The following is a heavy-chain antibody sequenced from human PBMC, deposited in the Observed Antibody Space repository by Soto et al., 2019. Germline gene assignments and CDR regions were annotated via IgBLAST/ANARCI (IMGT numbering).Heavy chain of an antibody. Sequence: QVQLQESGPGLVKPSETLSLTCTVAGGSISSSGYYWGWIRQPPGQGLEGIGNIYYRGNTHYSPCLTSRVTISIHTSMNQSALQVGAVAAADKAVYYCGRGGGYPDFYFDFWGQGTLVIVSS. CDR2: IYYRGNT. CDR3: GRGGGYPDFYFDF. CDR1: GGSISSSGYY. J-gene: IGHJ4*02. V-gene: IGHV4-39*01. D-gene: IGHD3-10*01.